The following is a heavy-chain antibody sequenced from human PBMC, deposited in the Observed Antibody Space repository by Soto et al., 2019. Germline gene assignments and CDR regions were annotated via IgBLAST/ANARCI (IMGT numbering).Heavy chain of an antibody. CDR1: GYTFTSYY. CDR3: ARDERCGELLSVLDYYGMDV. V-gene: IGHV1-46*03. J-gene: IGHJ6*02. D-gene: IGHD3-10*01. CDR2: INPSGGST. Sequence: ASVKVSCKASGYTFTSYYMHWVRQAPGQGLEWMGIINPSGGSTSYAQKFQGRVTMTKDTSTSTVHMELSSLRSEDTAVYYCARDERCGELLSVLDYYGMDVWGQGTTVTVSS.